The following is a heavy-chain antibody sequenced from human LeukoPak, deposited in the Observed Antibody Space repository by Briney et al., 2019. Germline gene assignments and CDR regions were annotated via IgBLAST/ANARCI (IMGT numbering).Heavy chain of an antibody. Sequence: SETLSLTCTVSGGSISNYYWSWIRQPPGKGLEWIGYISQSGSTNYSPSLKSRVTISLDTSKNQFSLKLSSVTAADTAVYYCAGHHPRNTVDFWGQGTLVTVSS. CDR3: AGHHPRNTVDF. V-gene: IGHV4-59*08. CDR1: GGSISNYY. D-gene: IGHD2/OR15-2a*01. J-gene: IGHJ4*02. CDR2: ISQSGST.